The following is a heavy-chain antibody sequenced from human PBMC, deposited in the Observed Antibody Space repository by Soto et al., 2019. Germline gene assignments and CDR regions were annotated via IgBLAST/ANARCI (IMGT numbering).Heavy chain of an antibody. CDR1: GGTFSSYA. Sequence: GASVKVSCKASGGTFSSYAISWVRQAPGQGLEWMGGIIPIFGTANYAQKFQGRVTITADKSTSTAYMELSSLRSEDTAVYYCARSITIFGVVIIDTYYYYGMDVWGQGTTVTVSS. CDR3: ARSITIFGVVIIDTYYYYGMDV. V-gene: IGHV1-69*06. J-gene: IGHJ6*02. D-gene: IGHD3-3*01. CDR2: IIPIFGTA.